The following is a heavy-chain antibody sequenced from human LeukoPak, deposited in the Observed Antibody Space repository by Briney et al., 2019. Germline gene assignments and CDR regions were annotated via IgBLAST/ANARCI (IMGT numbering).Heavy chain of an antibody. Sequence: PSETLSLTCTVSGASISSDSYYWNWIRQPAGKGLEWIGCSYPSGSPNYNPSLKSRVTISLDTSKNQFSLRLSSMTTADTGVYYCARGGSNNYYYYMDVWGKGTTVTISS. CDR2: SYPSGSP. D-gene: IGHD2/OR15-2a*01. CDR1: GASISSDSYY. CDR3: ARGGSNNYYYYMDV. V-gene: IGHV4-61*02. J-gene: IGHJ6*03.